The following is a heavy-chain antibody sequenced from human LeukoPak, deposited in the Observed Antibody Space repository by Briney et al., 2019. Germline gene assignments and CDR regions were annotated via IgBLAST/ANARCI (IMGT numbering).Heavy chain of an antibody. CDR3: AKDRRALYSIAAAGTFDY. V-gene: IGHV3-30*18. D-gene: IGHD6-13*01. J-gene: IGHJ4*02. Sequence: GGSLRLSCAASGFTFSSYGMHWGRQGPGKGQEWVAVISYDGSNKYYADSVKGRFTISRDNSKNTLYLQMNSLRAEDTAVYYCAKDRRALYSIAAAGTFDYWGQGTLVTVSS. CDR1: GFTFSSYG. CDR2: ISYDGSNK.